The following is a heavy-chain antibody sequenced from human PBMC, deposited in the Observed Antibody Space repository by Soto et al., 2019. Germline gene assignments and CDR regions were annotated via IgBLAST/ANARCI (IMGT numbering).Heavy chain of an antibody. D-gene: IGHD3-22*01. CDR2: IDPSDSQT. V-gene: IGHV5-10-1*01. CDR3: ARQKYDSDTGPNFQYYFDS. J-gene: IGHJ4*02. Sequence: GESLKISCKGSGYSFAGYWITWVRQKPGKGLEWMGRIDPSDSQTYYSPSFRGHVTISVTKSITTVFLQWSSLRASDTAMYYCARQKYDSDTGPNFQYYFDSWGQGTPVTVSS. CDR1: GYSFAGYW.